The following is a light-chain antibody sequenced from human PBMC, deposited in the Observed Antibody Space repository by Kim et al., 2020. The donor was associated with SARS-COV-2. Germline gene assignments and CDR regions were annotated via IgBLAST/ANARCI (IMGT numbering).Light chain of an antibody. Sequence: SPGQPAKITCSGDKVTKQCGNWYQREPGQAAVVVIYKDSERPTGIPESFSGSSFGTTVTLTISGVQAEDEAEDHCQSADASVSYVLFGGGTQLTVL. V-gene: IGLV3-25*03. CDR1: KVTKQC. J-gene: IGLJ2*01. CDR3: QSADASVSYVL. CDR2: KDS.